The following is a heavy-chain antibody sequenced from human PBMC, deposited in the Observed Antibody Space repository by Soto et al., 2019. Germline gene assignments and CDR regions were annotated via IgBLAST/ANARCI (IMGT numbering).Heavy chain of an antibody. D-gene: IGHD3-22*01. J-gene: IGHJ4*02. CDR1: GFTFSSYG. Sequence: GGSLRLSCAASGFTFSSYGMHWVRQAPGKGLEWVSYISSSSSTIYYADSVKGRFTISRDNAKNSLYLQMNSLRDEDTAVYYCARGQDLGYYDSSGYTDYWGQGTLVTVSS. V-gene: IGHV3-48*02. CDR2: ISSSSSTI. CDR3: ARGQDLGYYDSSGYTDY.